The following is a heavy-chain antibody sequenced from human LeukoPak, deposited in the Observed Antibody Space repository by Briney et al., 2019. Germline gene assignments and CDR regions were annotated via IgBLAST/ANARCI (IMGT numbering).Heavy chain of an antibody. D-gene: IGHD3-22*01. CDR2: INPNSGGT. V-gene: IGHV1-2*02. CDR1: GYTFTVYF. CDR3: ARELNYDSSGYYFDY. Sequence: GASVKVSCKASGYTFTVYFMHWVRQTPGQGLEWMGWINPNSGGTNYAQKFQGRVTITRDTSSSTAYMELSRLRSDDTAVYYCARELNYDSSGYYFDYWGQGTLVTVSS. J-gene: IGHJ4*02.